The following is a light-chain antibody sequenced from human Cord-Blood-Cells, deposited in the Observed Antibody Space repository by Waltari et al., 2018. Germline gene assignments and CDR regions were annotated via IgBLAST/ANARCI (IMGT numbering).Light chain of an antibody. CDR2: DVS. Sequence: QSALTQPSSVSGSPRQSVTISCTGTSSDVGGSNNVSWYQQHPGKAPKLMIYDVSKRPSGVPDRFSGSKSGNTASLTISGLQAEDEADYYCCSYAGSYTFGVFGGGTKLTVL. J-gene: IGLJ2*01. V-gene: IGLV2-11*01. CDR3: CSYAGSYTFGV. CDR1: SSDVGGSNN.